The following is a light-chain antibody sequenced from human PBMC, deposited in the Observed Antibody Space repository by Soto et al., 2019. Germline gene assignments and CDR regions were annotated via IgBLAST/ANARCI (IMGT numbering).Light chain of an antibody. V-gene: IGKV3-15*01. CDR1: QSVFSS. CDR2: GAA. CDR3: QQYYTTPFT. J-gene: IGKJ3*01. Sequence: EIVMTQSPATLSVSPGERVTLSCRASQSVFSSLAWYQQKPGQAPRLLIYGAATRATGIPARFSGSGSGTEFTLTISSLQSEDVAVYYCQQYYTTPFTFGPGTKVDIK.